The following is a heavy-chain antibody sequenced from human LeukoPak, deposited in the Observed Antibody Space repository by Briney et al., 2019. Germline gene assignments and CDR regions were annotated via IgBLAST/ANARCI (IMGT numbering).Heavy chain of an antibody. J-gene: IGHJ3*02. V-gene: IGHV4-30-4*08. CDR1: GGSISSGDYY. CDR2: IYYSGST. CDR3: ARVPQFPSFIVVVPAANAFDI. D-gene: IGHD2-2*01. Sequence: SXTLSLTCTVSGGSISSGDYYWSWIRQPPGKGLEWIGYIYYSGSTYYNPSLKSRVTISVDTSKNQFSLKLSSVTAADTAVYYCARVPQFPSFIVVVPAANAFDIWGQGTMVTISS.